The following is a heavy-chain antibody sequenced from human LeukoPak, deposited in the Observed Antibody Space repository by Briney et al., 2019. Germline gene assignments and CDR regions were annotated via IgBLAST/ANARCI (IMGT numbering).Heavy chain of an antibody. CDR1: GYSFTSYW. J-gene: IGHJ3*02. D-gene: IGHD3-22*01. Sequence: GESLKISCKGSGYSFTSYWIGWVRQMPGKGLELMGIIYPGDSDTRYSPSFQGQVTISADKSISTAYLQWSRLKASDTAMYYCARWYYYERNDAFDIWGQGTMVTVSS. CDR2: IYPGDSDT. V-gene: IGHV5-51*01. CDR3: ARWYYYERNDAFDI.